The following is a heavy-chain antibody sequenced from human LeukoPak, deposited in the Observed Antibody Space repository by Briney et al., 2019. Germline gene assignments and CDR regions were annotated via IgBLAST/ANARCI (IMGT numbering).Heavy chain of an antibody. CDR2: IRGNGET. D-gene: IGHD3-16*01. CDR3: AKSSWVSSTDAVR. V-gene: IGHV3-23*01. CDR1: GLSFRSFA. J-gene: IGHJ4*02. Sequence: PGGALRLSCAASGLSFRSFAMSWVRRGPARGLEWVLSIRGNGETFYPDSVKGRFTLSSDSSRNTVYFQLNNLRVEDTARYYCAKSSWVSSTDAVRWGQGTLVTVSS.